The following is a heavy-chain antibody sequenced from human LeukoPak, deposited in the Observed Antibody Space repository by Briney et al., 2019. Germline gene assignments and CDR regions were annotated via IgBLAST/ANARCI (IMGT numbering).Heavy chain of an antibody. CDR3: AREVSGSSSSLNYFDY. CDR2: INPSGGST. J-gene: IGHJ4*02. V-gene: IGHV1-46*01. Sequence: ASVKVSCKASGYTFTGYYMHWVRQAPGQGLEWMGIINPSGGSTSYAQKFQGRVTMTRDMSTSTVYMELSSLRSEDTAVYYCAREVSGSSSSLNYFDYWGQGTLVTVSS. CDR1: GYTFTGYY. D-gene: IGHD6-6*01.